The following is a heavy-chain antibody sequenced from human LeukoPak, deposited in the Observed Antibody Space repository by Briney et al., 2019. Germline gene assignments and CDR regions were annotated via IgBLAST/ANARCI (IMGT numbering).Heavy chain of an antibody. CDR3: ARERASSSNDGFDP. D-gene: IGHD1-1*01. CDR2: IYYSGST. CDR1: GGSISSYY. J-gene: IGHJ5*02. V-gene: IGHV4-59*01. Sequence: SETLSLTCTVSGGSISSYYWSWIRQPPGKGLEWIGYIYYSGSTNYNPSLKSRVTISVDTSKNQFSLKLSSVTAADTAVYYCARERASSSNDGFDPWGQGTLVTVSS.